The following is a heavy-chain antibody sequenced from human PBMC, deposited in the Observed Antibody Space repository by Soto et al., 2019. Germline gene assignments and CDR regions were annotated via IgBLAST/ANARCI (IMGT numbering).Heavy chain of an antibody. D-gene: IGHD3-10*01. J-gene: IGHJ5*02. V-gene: IGHV4-39*01. CDR1: GGSISSSSYY. CDR3: AIHPPNSWFGFGSWFDP. Sequence: PSETLSLTCTVSGGSISSSSYYWGWIRQPPGRGLEWIGSIYYSGSTYYNPSLKSRVTISVDTSNNQFSLKLSSLTAADTAVYFCAIHPPNSWFGFGSWFDPWGQGTLVTVSS. CDR2: IYYSGST.